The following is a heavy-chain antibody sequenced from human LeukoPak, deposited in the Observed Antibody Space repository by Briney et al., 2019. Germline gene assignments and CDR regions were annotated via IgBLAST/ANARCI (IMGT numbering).Heavy chain of an antibody. Sequence: PSETLSHTCTVSGGSVSSNIYYWNWIRQPPGKGLEWIGYIYYSGGTNYNPSLKSRVTISVDTSKNQFSLKLTSLTAADAAVYYCAGEDSSGYLGYWGQGTLVTVSS. V-gene: IGHV4-61*01. CDR1: GGSVSSNIYY. D-gene: IGHD3-22*01. CDR3: AGEDSSGYLGY. J-gene: IGHJ4*02. CDR2: IYYSGGT.